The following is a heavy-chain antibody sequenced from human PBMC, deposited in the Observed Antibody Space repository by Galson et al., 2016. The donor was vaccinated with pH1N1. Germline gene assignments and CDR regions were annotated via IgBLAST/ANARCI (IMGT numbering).Heavy chain of an antibody. CDR2: INQDGSVK. J-gene: IGHJ4*02. CDR3: ARKVGDY. Sequence: SLRLSCAASGFTFSNYWMSWVRQAPGKGLEWVVNINQDGSVKYYIDSVKGRFTISRDNAKNSLYLQMNSLRAEDTAVYHCARKVGDYWGQGTLVTVSS. CDR1: GFTFSNYW. V-gene: IGHV3-7*01.